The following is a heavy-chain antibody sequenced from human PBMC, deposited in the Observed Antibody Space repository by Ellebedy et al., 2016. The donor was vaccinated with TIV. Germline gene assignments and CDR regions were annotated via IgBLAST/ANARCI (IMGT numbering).Heavy chain of an antibody. Sequence: AVSVKVSCKTSVYTFTSYGISWVRQAPGQGLEWMGWISAYNGNTHYAPMLQGRVTMTTDTFTSTVYMELRSLISDDTAVYYCARYCNSTTCSNWFDPWGQGTLVTVSS. CDR1: VYTFTSYG. CDR2: ISAYNGNT. CDR3: ARYCNSTTCSNWFDP. V-gene: IGHV1-18*04. J-gene: IGHJ5*02. D-gene: IGHD2-2*01.